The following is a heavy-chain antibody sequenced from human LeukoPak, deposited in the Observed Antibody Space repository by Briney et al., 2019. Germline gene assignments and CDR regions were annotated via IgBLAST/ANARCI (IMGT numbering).Heavy chain of an antibody. CDR2: ISGSGGTT. D-gene: IGHD3-10*01. V-gene: IGHV3-23*01. Sequence: PGGSLRLSCGVSGFTFNRYAMSWVRQAPGKGLEWVSTISGSGGTTYYADSVKGRLTISRDDSKSTLSLQMNSLRAEDTAVYYCAKHKIYGSGSSLDYWGQGTLVTVSS. J-gene: IGHJ4*02. CDR1: GFTFNRYA. CDR3: AKHKIYGSGSSLDY.